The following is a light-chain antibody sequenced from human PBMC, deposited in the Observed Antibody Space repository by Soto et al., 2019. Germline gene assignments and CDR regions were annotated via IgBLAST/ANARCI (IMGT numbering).Light chain of an antibody. CDR3: MQGSHWPRT. Sequence: EVVMTQSPLSLPVTLGQPASISCRSSQSLVNSDGNTYLNWFQQRPGQSPRRLIYKVSNRDSGAPDRFSGSGSGTDFTLKISRVEAEDVGVYYCMQGSHWPRTFGQGTKVEIK. J-gene: IGKJ1*01. V-gene: IGKV2-30*01. CDR1: QSLVNSDGNTY. CDR2: KVS.